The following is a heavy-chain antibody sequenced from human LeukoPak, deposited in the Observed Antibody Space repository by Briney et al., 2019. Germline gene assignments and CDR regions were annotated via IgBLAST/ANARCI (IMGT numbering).Heavy chain of an antibody. Sequence: SLRLSCAASGFTFSSYWMGWVRQAPGKGLEWIGYIYYSGSTYYNPSLKSRVTISVDTSKNQFSLKLSSVTAADTAVYYCAREGYDAFDIWGQGTMVTVSS. CDR1: GFTFSSYW. CDR3: AREGYDAFDI. CDR2: IYYSGST. D-gene: IGHD6-13*01. V-gene: IGHV4-30-4*08. J-gene: IGHJ3*02.